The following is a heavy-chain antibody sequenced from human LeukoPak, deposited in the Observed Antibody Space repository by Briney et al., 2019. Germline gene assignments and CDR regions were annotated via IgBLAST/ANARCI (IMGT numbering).Heavy chain of an antibody. CDR1: GFTFSSCR. Sequence: GGSLRPSCSASGFTFSSCRMHRARQAPGKGLDYVSGISSNGSSTYYTYSMKGRFTISRDNSKNTLYLQMSSLRVEDTAVYYCVSLLDDYWGQGTLVTVSS. J-gene: IGHJ4*02. CDR3: VSLLDDY. CDR2: ISSNGSST. V-gene: IGHV3-64D*09.